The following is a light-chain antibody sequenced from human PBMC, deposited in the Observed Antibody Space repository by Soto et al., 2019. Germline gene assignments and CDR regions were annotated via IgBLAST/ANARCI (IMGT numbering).Light chain of an antibody. V-gene: IGLV2-14*01. CDR1: SSDVGGYNY. J-gene: IGLJ1*01. CDR2: DVS. CDR3: SSYTSSSTKV. Sequence: QSVLTQPASVSGSPGQSITISCTGTSSDVGGYNYVSWYQQHPGKAPKLMIYDVSNRPSGVSNRFSGSKSGNTASLTISGLQAEDGADYYSSSYTSSSTKVFGPGTKSPS.